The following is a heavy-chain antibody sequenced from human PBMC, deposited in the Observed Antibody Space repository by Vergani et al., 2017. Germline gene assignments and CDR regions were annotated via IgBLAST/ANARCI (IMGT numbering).Heavy chain of an antibody. V-gene: IGHV3-30*02. J-gene: IGHJ4*02. Sequence: QVQLVESGGGVVQRGGSLRLSCATSGFTLSNYDMQWIRQAPGKGLEFVSFINFDGSNEYYADSVKGRFTLSRDFSKNTLYLQMNSLRTDDTATYYCAKHFRGWGNEYWGQRAQVIGSS. D-gene: IGHD3-16*01. CDR1: GFTLSNYD. CDR3: AKHFRGWGNEY. CDR2: INFDGSNE.